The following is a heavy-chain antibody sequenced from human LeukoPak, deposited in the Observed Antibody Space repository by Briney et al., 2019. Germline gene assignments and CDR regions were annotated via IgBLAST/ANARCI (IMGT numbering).Heavy chain of an antibody. Sequence: SETLSLTCTVSGGSISSSSYYWGWIRQPPGKGLEWIGSIYYSGSTNYNPSLKSRVTISVDTSKNQFSLKLSSVTAADTAVYYCARHSTASGYLNYFDYWGQGTLVTVSS. V-gene: IGHV4-39*01. D-gene: IGHD1-1*01. J-gene: IGHJ4*02. CDR2: IYYSGST. CDR1: GGSISSSSYY. CDR3: ARHSTASGYLNYFDY.